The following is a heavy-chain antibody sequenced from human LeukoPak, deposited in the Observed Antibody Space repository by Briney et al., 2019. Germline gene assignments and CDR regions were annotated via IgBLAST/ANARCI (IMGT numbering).Heavy chain of an antibody. J-gene: IGHJ4*02. CDR2: ISYSGTT. CDR3: ARGVSKDWLYGPNFDY. D-gene: IGHD3-9*01. Sequence: SETLSLTCTVSGGSISRYCWTWIRQPPGKGLEWIGYISYSGTTNYNPSLKSRVTISVDTSRNQFSLKLSSVTAADTAVYYCARGVSKDWLYGPNFDYWGPGNLVTVSS. V-gene: IGHV4-59*01. CDR1: GGSISRYC.